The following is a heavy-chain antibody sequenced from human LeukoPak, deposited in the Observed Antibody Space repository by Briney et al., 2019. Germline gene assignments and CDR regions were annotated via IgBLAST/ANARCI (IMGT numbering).Heavy chain of an antibody. V-gene: IGHV1-69*04. CDR2: IIPILGIA. D-gene: IGHD5-24*01. CDR1: GGTFSSYA. CDR3: ARVRGRWLHGNWFDP. J-gene: IGHJ5*02. Sequence: ASVKVSCKASGGTFSSYAISWVRQAPGQGLEWMGRIIPILGIANYAQKFQGRVTFTADKSTSTAYMELSSLRSEDTAVYYCARVRGRWLHGNWFDPWGQGTLVTASS.